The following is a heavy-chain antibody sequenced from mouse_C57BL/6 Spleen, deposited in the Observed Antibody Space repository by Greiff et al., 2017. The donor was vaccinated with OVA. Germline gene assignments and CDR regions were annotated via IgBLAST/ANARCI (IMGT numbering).Heavy chain of an antibody. J-gene: IGHJ4*01. V-gene: IGHV1-69*01. CDR3: ARKELNWDAMDY. D-gene: IGHD4-1*01. Sequence: QVQLQQPGAELVMPGASVKLSCKASGYTFTSYWMHWVKQRPGQGLEWIGEIDPSDSYTNYNQKFKGKSTLTVDKSSSTAYMQLSSLTSEDSAVYYCARKELNWDAMDYWGQGTSVTVSS. CDR1: GYTFTSYW. CDR2: IDPSDSYT.